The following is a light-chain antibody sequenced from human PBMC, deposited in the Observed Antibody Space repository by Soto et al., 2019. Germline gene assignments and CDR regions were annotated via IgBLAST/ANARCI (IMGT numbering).Light chain of an antibody. J-gene: IGKJ5*01. CDR3: QQRSNWPPRIT. CDR2: DAS. Sequence: EIVLTHSPATLSLSPGERAALSSRASQSVSSYLAWYQQKPGQAPRLLIYDASNRATGIPARFSGSGSGTDFTLTISSLEPEDFAVYYCQQRSNWPPRITFGQGTRLEIK. CDR1: QSVSSY. V-gene: IGKV3-11*01.